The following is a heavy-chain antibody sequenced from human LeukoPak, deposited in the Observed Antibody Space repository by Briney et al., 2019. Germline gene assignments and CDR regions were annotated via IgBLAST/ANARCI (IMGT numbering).Heavy chain of an antibody. CDR3: ARDRYYDSSGSFDY. CDR2: ISYDGSNK. CDR1: GFTFSSYG. V-gene: IGHV3-30*03. J-gene: IGHJ4*02. Sequence: PGGSLRLSCAASGFTFSSYGMHWVRQAPGKGLEWVAVISYDGSNKYYADTVKGRFTISRDNSKNTLYLQMNSLRAEDTAVYYCARDRYYDSSGSFDYWGQGTLVTVSS. D-gene: IGHD3-22*01.